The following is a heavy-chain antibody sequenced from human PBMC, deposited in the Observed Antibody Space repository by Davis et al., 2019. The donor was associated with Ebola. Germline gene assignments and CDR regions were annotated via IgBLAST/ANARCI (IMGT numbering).Heavy chain of an antibody. CDR2: INHSGST. CDR1: GGSFSGYY. CDR3: ARGIYSDSSGSPPGYYYYYMDV. J-gene: IGHJ6*03. D-gene: IGHD3-22*01. V-gene: IGHV4-34*01. Sequence: PSETLSLTCAVYGGSFSGYYWSWIRQPPGKGLEWIGEINHSGSTNYNPSLKSRVTISVDTSKNQFSLKLSSVTAADTAVYYCARGIYSDSSGSPPGYYYYYMDVWGKGTTVTVSS.